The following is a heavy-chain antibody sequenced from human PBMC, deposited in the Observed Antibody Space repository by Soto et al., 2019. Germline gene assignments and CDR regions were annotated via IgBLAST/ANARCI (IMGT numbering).Heavy chain of an antibody. Sequence: PVGSLILFCSASGFTFSSYAMHWVRQAPGTWLEWVGFIRIKAYGGTTEYAASVKGRFTISRDDAKNTLYLQMNSLRAEDTAMYYCTRRDSGAFDVWGHGTMVTVSS. CDR1: GFTFSSYA. J-gene: IGHJ3*01. CDR2: IRIKAYGGTT. CDR3: TRRDSGAFDV. V-gene: IGHV3-49*04.